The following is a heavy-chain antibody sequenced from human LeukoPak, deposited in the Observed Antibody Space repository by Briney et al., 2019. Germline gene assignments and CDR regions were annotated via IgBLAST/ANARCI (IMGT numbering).Heavy chain of an antibody. CDR3: ARRAGEYSHPYDY. V-gene: IGHV3-53*01. CDR2: IYSGGNT. Sequence: RGSLRLSCRVAGVTVSSNAMSWVRQATGKGLEWVSFIYSGGNTHYSDCVKGRFTISRDNSKNTLYLQMNSLRADDTAVYYCARRAGEYSHPYDYWGQGTLVTVSS. D-gene: IGHD4-17*01. CDR1: GVTVSSNA. J-gene: IGHJ4*02.